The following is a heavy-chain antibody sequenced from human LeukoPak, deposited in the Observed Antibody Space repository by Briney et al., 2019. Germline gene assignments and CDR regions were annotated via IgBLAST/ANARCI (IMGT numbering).Heavy chain of an antibody. CDR1: GFTFSSYA. Sequence: GGSLRLSCAASGFTFSSYAMSWVRQAPGKGMEWVSAISGSGGSTYYADSVKGGFTISRDNTKNTLYLQMNRLRDDDTAVYYCAKAGIRITMVRGAYFDYWGQGTLVTVSS. CDR2: ISGSGGST. D-gene: IGHD3-10*01. J-gene: IGHJ4*02. CDR3: AKAGIRITMVRGAYFDY. V-gene: IGHV3-23*01.